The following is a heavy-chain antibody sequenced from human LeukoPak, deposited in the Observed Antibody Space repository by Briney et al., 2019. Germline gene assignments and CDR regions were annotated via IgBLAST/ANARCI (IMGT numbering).Heavy chain of an antibody. CDR1: GFTFSSYP. V-gene: IGHV3-23*01. D-gene: IGHD6-13*01. CDR2: ISGSGGST. Sequence: PGGSLRLSCAASGFTFSSYPMRWVRQAPGKGLEWVSAISGSGGSTYYADSVKGRFTIPRDNSKNTLYLQMNSLRAEDTAVYYGAKERGRYSSSWRLDYWGQGTLVTVSS. J-gene: IGHJ4*02. CDR3: AKERGRYSSSWRLDY.